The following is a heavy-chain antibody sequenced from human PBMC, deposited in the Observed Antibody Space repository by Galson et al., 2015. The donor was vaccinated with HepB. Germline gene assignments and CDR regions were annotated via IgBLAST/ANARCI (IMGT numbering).Heavy chain of an antibody. CDR1: GDSVSSNSAA. J-gene: IGHJ3*02. CDR2: TYYRSKWYN. D-gene: IGHD3-10*01. Sequence: CAISGDSVSSNSAAWNWIRQSPSRGLEWLGRTYYRSKWYNDYAVSVKSRITINPDTSKNQFSLQLNSVTPEDTAVYYCARDHYYGSGSYQKAGGDAFDIWGQGTMVTVSS. CDR3: ARDHYYGSGSYQKAGGDAFDI. V-gene: IGHV6-1*01.